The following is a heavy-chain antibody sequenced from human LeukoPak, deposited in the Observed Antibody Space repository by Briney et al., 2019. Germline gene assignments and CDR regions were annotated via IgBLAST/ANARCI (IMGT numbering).Heavy chain of an antibody. Sequence: GGSLRLSCAASGFTFSSYSMNWVRQAPGKGLEWVSYISSSSSTIYYADSVKGRFTISRDNAKNSLYLQMNSLRAEDTAVYYCARAPPPYCSSTSCYMDDAFDIWGQGTMVTVSS. J-gene: IGHJ3*02. V-gene: IGHV3-48*01. CDR1: GFTFSSYS. CDR2: ISSSSSTI. CDR3: ARAPPPYCSSTSCYMDDAFDI. D-gene: IGHD2-2*02.